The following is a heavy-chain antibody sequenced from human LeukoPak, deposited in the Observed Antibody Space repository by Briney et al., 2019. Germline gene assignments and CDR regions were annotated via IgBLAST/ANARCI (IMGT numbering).Heavy chain of an antibody. D-gene: IGHD2-2*01. V-gene: IGHV1-2*02. CDR1: GYTFTNYY. J-gene: IGHJ4*02. CDR2: INPNSGGT. CDR3: ARAFCSRNSCYYFDY. Sequence: APVRVSCKASGYTFTNYYIHWVRQAPGQGLEWMGWINPNSGGTNSALNFQGSVTLTRDTSISTAYMELSGLRSDDTAVYYCARAFCSRNSCYYFDYWGQGTLATVSS.